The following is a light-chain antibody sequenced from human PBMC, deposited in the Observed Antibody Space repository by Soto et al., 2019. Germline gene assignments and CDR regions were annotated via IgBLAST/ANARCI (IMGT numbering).Light chain of an antibody. CDR1: QTVSNN. Sequence: ERVMTQSPATLSVSPGEKATLSCRASQTVSNNLAWYQQKPVQAPRLLMYFASTRATVIPARFSGSGSGTEFTLTIGSLQSEDFAIYYCPEYNEWPLTVGGGTKVETK. J-gene: IGKJ4*01. CDR3: PEYNEWPLT. CDR2: FAS. V-gene: IGKV3D-15*01.